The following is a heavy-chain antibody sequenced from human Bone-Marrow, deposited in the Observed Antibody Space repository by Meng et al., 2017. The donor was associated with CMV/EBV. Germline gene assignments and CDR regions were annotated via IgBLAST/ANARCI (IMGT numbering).Heavy chain of an antibody. D-gene: IGHD1-14*01. J-gene: IGHJ4*02. CDR2: INHDGSSA. Sequence: GESLKISCAASGFTFSIYYMHGVRQSPGKGLVRVSRINHDGSSANYADSVKGRFTISRDNANNMLYLQMSSLSAEDTAVYYCAKAGQLGDCWGQGTLVTVSS. V-gene: IGHV3-74*01. CDR1: GFTFSIYY. CDR3: AKAGQLGDC.